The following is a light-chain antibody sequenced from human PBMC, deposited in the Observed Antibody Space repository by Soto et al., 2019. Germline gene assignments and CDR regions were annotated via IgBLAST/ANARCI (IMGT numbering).Light chain of an antibody. CDR1: QSISSW. CDR3: QQYNYYWT. J-gene: IGKJ1*01. V-gene: IGKV1-5*01. CDR2: DAS. Sequence: DIQMAQSPSTLSASVGDRVTITCRASQSISSWLAWYQQKPGKAPKLLIYDASNLESGVPSRFSGSGSGTEFSLTISSLQADDFATYYCQQYNYYWTFGQGTKVDNK.